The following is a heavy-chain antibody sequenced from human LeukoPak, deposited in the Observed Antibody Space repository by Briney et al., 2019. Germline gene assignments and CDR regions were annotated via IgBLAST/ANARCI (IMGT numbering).Heavy chain of an antibody. D-gene: IGHD6-19*01. J-gene: IGHJ4*02. CDR1: GYSFTTYD. Sequence: WASVKVSCKASGYSFTTYDINWVRQAPGQGLEWMGWISFYSGKEKYAEKFQGRVTMTTDTSTNTAYMELRTLGSDDTAVYYCARHQAHAVAGMGYWGQGTLVIVSS. CDR2: ISFYSGKE. CDR3: ARHQAHAVAGMGY. V-gene: IGHV1-18*01.